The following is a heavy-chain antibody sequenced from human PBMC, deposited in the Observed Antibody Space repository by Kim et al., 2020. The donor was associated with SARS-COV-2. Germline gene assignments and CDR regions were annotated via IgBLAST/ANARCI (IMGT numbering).Heavy chain of an antibody. V-gene: IGHV3-23*01. CDR2: ISGSGGST. J-gene: IGHJ4*02. CDR3: AKEGPFGELYRGRYYFDY. Sequence: GGSLRLSCAASGFTFSSYAMSWVRQAPGKGLEWVSAISGSGGSTYYADSVKGRFTISRDNSKNTLYLQMNSLRAEDTAVYYCAKEGPFGELYRGRYYFDYWGQGTLVTVSS. CDR1: GFTFSSYA. D-gene: IGHD3-10*01.